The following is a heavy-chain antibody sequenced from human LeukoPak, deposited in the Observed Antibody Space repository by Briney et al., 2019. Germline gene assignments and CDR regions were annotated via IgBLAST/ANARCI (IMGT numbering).Heavy chain of an antibody. D-gene: IGHD3-22*01. CDR3: ARVHDSRDY. CDR2: ISSSSSYI. J-gene: IGHJ4*02. CDR1: GFRFSSYS. Sequence: SGGSLRLSCAASGFRFSSYSMNWVRQAPGKGLEWVSSISSSSSYIYHADSVKGRFTISRDNAKNSLYLQMNSLRAEDTAVYYCARVHDSRDYWGQGTLVTVSS. V-gene: IGHV3-21*01.